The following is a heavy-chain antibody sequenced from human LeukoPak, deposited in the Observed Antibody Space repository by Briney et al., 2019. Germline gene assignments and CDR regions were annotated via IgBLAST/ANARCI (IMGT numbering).Heavy chain of an antibody. CDR2: IYHSGST. CDR1: GGSISSSNW. CDR3: ARGSSYDFWSGPMGYYMDV. V-gene: IGHV4-4*02. Sequence: PSGTLSLTCAVSGGSISSSNWWSWVRQPPGKGLEWIGEIYHSGSTNYNPSLKSRVTISVDTSKNQFSLKLSSVTAADTAVYYCARGSSYDFWSGPMGYYMDVWGKGTTVTVSS. D-gene: IGHD3-3*01. J-gene: IGHJ6*03.